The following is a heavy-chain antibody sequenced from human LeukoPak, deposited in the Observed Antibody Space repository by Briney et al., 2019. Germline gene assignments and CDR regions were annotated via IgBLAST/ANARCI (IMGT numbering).Heavy chain of an antibody. V-gene: IGHV1-2*02. CDR2: INPKTGAT. CDR3: ARASKQYQMLCPFDY. CDR1: GYTFTGYY. D-gene: IGHD2-2*01. Sequence: ASVKVSCKASGYTFTGYYMHWVRQTPGQGLEWMGWINPKTGATYYAEKFQGRATMTRDTSITTAYMELGRLISDDTALYYCARASKQYQMLCPFDYWGQGTLVTVSS. J-gene: IGHJ4*02.